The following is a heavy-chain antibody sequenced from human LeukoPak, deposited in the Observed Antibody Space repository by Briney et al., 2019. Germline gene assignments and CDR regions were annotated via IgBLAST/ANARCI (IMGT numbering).Heavy chain of an antibody. J-gene: IGHJ4*02. CDR2: IRYDGSNK. CDR3: AKAKGGSWYDFDC. Sequence: PGGSLRLSCAASGFTFSSYGMHWVRQAPGKGLEGVAFIRYDGSNKYYADSVKGRFTISRDNSINTLYLQMNSLRAEDTAVYYCAKAKGGSWYDFDCWGQGTLVTVSS. CDR1: GFTFSSYG. D-gene: IGHD6-13*01. V-gene: IGHV3-30*02.